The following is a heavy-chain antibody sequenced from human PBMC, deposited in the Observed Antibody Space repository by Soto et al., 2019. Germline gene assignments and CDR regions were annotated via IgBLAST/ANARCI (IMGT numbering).Heavy chain of an antibody. CDR2: ISVSGGST. D-gene: IGHD6-19*01. CDR3: AKDYSSGRARDAFDM. V-gene: IGHV3-23*01. J-gene: IGHJ3*02. Sequence: GGSLRLSCAASGFTFSSYAMSLVRQDPGKGLEWVSAISVSGGSTYYADSVKVRFTISRDNSKNTPYLQMNSLRAEDTAVYYCAKDYSSGRARDAFDMLGQRTMVTTSS. CDR1: GFTFSSYA.